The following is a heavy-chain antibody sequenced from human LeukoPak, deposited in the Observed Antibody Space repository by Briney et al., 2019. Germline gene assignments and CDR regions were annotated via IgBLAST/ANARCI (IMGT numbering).Heavy chain of an antibody. D-gene: IGHD3-22*01. J-gene: IGHJ4*02. Sequence: GGSLRLSCAASGFTLSTYGMHWVRQAPGKGLEWVSAISVGGGTTSYADSVKGRFTIPRDNSKNTLYLQMNSLRAEDTALYYCAKAYYDSSGYTRLGFDYWGQGTLLTVSS. V-gene: IGHV3-23*01. CDR2: ISVGGGTT. CDR1: GFTLSTYG. CDR3: AKAYYDSSGYTRLGFDY.